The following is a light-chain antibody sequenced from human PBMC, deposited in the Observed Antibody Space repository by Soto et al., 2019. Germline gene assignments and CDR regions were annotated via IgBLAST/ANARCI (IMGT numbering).Light chain of an antibody. Sequence: QSALTQPASVSGSPGQSITISCTGTTSDVGGYNYVSWYQQHPGKAPELLIYDVSNRPSGVSNRFSGSKSGNTASLTISGLQAEDEADYYCSSYTSSGTLGVFGGGTKLTVL. CDR2: DVS. CDR3: SSYTSSGTLGV. J-gene: IGLJ2*01. V-gene: IGLV2-14*01. CDR1: TSDVGGYNY.